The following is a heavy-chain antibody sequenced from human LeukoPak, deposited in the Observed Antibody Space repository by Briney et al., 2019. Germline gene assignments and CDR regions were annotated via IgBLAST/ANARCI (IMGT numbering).Heavy chain of an antibody. Sequence: PGGSLRLSCAASGFTFSSYGMHWVRQAPGKGLEWVAVISYDGSNKYYADSVKGRFTISRDNSKNTLYLQMNSLRAEETAVYYCAKGIAYCGGDCYYDYWGQGTLVTVSS. V-gene: IGHV3-30*18. D-gene: IGHD2-21*02. CDR3: AKGIAYCGGDCYYDY. J-gene: IGHJ4*02. CDR1: GFTFSSYG. CDR2: ISYDGSNK.